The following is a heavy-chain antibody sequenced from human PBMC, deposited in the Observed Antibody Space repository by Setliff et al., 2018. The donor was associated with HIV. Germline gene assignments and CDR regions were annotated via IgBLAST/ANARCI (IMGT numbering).Heavy chain of an antibody. V-gene: IGHV4-39*07. CDR3: ASQFTSSWVYNWFDP. CDR1: GGSISNGNYY. Sequence: SETLSLTCTVSGGSISNGNYYWAWIRQSPGKGLEWIGSIYYSGSTYYNPSLKSRVTISVDTSKNQFSLKLSSVTAADTAVYYCASQFTSSWVYNWFDPWGQGTLVTVSS. J-gene: IGHJ5*02. CDR2: IYYSGST. D-gene: IGHD6-13*01.